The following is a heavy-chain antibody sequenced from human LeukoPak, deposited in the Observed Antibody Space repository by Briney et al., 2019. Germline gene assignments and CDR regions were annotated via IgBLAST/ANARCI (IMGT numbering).Heavy chain of an antibody. J-gene: IGHJ4*02. V-gene: IGHV3-9*01. CDR1: GFTFNNYA. CDR3: AKDGEAHEFSGGWFSDS. Sequence: GGSLRLSCAASGFTFNNYAMYWVRQAPGKGLEWVSSISWNSGSIAYADSVKGRFTISRDNAKNSLYLQMNSLRAEDTALYYCAKDGEAHEFSGGWFSDSWGQGTLVTVSS. CDR2: ISWNSGSI. D-gene: IGHD6-13*01.